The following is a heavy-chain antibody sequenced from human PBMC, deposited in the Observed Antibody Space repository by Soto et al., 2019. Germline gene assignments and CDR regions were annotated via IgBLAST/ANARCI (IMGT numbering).Heavy chain of an antibody. Sequence: GGSLRLSCAASGFTFSSYEMNWVRQAPGKGLEWVSYISSSGSTIYYADSVKGRFTISRDNTKNSLYLQMNSLRAEDTAVYYCARDLYDFWSGAYYYYGMDVWGQGTTVTVSS. D-gene: IGHD3-3*01. CDR3: ARDLYDFWSGAYYYYGMDV. V-gene: IGHV3-48*03. CDR1: GFTFSSYE. J-gene: IGHJ6*02. CDR2: ISSSGSTI.